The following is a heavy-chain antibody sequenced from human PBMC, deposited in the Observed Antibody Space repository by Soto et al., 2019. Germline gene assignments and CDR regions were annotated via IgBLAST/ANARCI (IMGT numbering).Heavy chain of an antibody. Sequence: QVQLEESGPGLVKPSETLSLTCTVSGDSISSYYWTWIRQPPGKGLEWIAFIYYGGSINYNPSLKSRGAKSVDTSKNQFALNLNSVTAADTAVYYCARPGRDWGSLEYWGQGTRVTVSS. V-gene: IGHV4-59*08. CDR2: IYYGGSI. CDR1: GDSISSYY. D-gene: IGHD7-27*01. J-gene: IGHJ4*02. CDR3: ARPGRDWGSLEY.